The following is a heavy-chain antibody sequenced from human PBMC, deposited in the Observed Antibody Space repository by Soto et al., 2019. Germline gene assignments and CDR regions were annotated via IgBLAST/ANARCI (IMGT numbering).Heavy chain of an antibody. CDR2: IGTAGDT. J-gene: IGHJ5*02. CDR1: GFTFSSYD. D-gene: IGHD6-13*01. Sequence: EVQLVESGGGLVQPGGSLRLSCAASGFTFSSYDMHWVRQATGEGLEWVSGIGTAGDTHYPGSVKGRFTISRENAKSSLYLQLNNLGAEDTALYYCVRASAGTGWFDPWGQGTLVTVSS. V-gene: IGHV3-13*01. CDR3: VRASAGTGWFDP.